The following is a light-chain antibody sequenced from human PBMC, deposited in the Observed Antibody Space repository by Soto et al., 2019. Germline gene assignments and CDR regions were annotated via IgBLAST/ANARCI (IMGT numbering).Light chain of an antibody. CDR1: SCDVGGYNY. CDR3: ISYAGSNLLYV. V-gene: IGLV2-8*01. J-gene: IGLJ1*01. CDR2: EVS. Sequence: QSALTQPPSASGSPGQSVTISCTGTSCDVGGYNYVSWYQQHPGKAPKLMIYEVSKRPSGVPDRFSGSKSGNTASLTVSGLQAEDEADYYCISYAGSNLLYVFGTGTKLTVL.